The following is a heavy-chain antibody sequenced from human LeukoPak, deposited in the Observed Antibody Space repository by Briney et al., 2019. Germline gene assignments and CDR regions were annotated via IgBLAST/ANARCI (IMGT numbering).Heavy chain of an antibody. J-gene: IGHJ3*02. V-gene: IGHV4-34*01. D-gene: IGHD2-2*01. CDR1: GGSFSGYY. CDR2: INHSGST. CDR3: ASLWPYQLSAFDI. Sequence: SETLSLTCAVYGGSFSGYYWSWIRQPPGQGLKWIGEINHSGSTNYTPSLKSRVTISVDTSKNQFSLKLSSVTAADTAVYYCASLWPYQLSAFDIWGQGTMVTVSS.